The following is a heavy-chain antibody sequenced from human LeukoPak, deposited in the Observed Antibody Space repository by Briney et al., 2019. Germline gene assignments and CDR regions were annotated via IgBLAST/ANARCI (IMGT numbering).Heavy chain of an antibody. CDR1: GFTFSSYW. D-gene: IGHD2-2*01. Sequence: GGSLRLSCAASGFTFSSYWMSWVRQAPGKGLEWVANIKQDGSEKYYVDSVKGRFTISRDNAKNSLYLKMNSLIAEDTAVYYCAREGVYCSSTSCYGILDYFDYWGQGTLVTVSS. CDR3: AREGVYCSSTSCYGILDYFDY. V-gene: IGHV3-7*03. CDR2: IKQDGSEK. J-gene: IGHJ4*02.